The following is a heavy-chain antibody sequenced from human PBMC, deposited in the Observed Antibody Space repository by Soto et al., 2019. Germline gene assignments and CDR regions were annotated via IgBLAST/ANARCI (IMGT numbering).Heavy chain of an antibody. CDR1: GYTFTSTY. V-gene: IGHV1-46*01. CDR2: IDPNGGRT. D-gene: IGHD4-4*01. J-gene: IGHJ3*02. CDR3: AREGFTFGPGAVSGAFDI. Sequence: GASVKVSCKASGYTFTSTYMHWVRQAPGQGPEWMGVIDPNGGRTIYAEKFQGRLTLTRDTSTATDYMQLSSLRPEDTAMYFCAREGFTFGPGAVSGAFDIWGQGTMVTVS.